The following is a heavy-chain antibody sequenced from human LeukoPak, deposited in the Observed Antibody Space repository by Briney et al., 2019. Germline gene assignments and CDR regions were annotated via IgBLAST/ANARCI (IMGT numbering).Heavy chain of an antibody. Sequence: GGSLRLSCAASGFTFSTYTMYWVRHPPGKRLEWVSIIGNNGGGIHYADSVKGRFTISRDNSKNTLYVQVNSLGTEDTAAYYCAKGSYYDSSGSFYFDYWGQGTLVTVSS. CDR3: AKGSYYDSSGSFYFDY. CDR1: GFTFSTYT. CDR2: IGNNGGGI. J-gene: IGHJ4*02. D-gene: IGHD3-22*01. V-gene: IGHV3-23*01.